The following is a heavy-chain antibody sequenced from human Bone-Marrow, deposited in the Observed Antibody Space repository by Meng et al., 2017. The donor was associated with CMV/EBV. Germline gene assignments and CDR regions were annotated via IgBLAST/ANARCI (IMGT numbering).Heavy chain of an antibody. Sequence: SEPLSLTRAVSGDSISRNLWWSWVRQPPGKGLEWIGEISYSGDTKYNPSLQSRATISSDTTNNRFSLRLNSVTAADTGVYFCARSPGFWSLDYWGRGTLVTVSS. V-gene: IGHV4-4*02. D-gene: IGHD2-8*02. CDR3: ARSPGFWSLDY. J-gene: IGHJ4*02. CDR2: ISYSGDT. CDR1: GDSISRNLW.